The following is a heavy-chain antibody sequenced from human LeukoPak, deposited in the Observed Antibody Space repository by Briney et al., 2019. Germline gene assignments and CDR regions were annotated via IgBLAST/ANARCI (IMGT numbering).Heavy chain of an antibody. CDR1: GFTFSSYA. J-gene: IGHJ5*02. D-gene: IGHD2-15*01. CDR2: ISGSGGST. CDR3: AKDVSMGYCSGGSCPNWFDP. Sequence: GGSLRLSCAASGFTFSSYAMSWVRQAPGKGLEWVSAISGSGGSTYYADSVKGRLTISRDNSKNTLYLQMNSLRAEDTAVYYCAKDVSMGYCSGGSCPNWFDPWGQGTLVTVSS. V-gene: IGHV3-23*01.